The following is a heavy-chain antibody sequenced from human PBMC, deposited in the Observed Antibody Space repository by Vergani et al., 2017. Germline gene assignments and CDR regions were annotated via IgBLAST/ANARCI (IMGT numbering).Heavy chain of an antibody. CDR2: ISSSSSYI. CDR1: GFTFSSYS. CDR3: ARDGQDFGVVIALSLNAFDI. V-gene: IGHV3-21*01. J-gene: IGHJ3*02. Sequence: VQLVESGGGVVQPGRSLRLSCAASGFTFSSYSMNWVRQAPGKGLEWVSSISSSSSYIYYADSVKGRFTISRDNAKNSLYLQMNSLRAEDTAVYYCARDGQDFGVVIALSLNAFDIWGQGTMVTVSS. D-gene: IGHD3-3*01.